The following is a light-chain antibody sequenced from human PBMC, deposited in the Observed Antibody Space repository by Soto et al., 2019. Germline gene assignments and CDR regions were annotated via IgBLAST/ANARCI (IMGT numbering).Light chain of an antibody. CDR3: QYCDYLPL. CDR2: GAS. V-gene: IGKV1-33*01. CDR1: HDITNY. J-gene: IGKJ3*01. Sequence: DIQMTQSPSSLSASVGDRVTITCQASHDITNYLNWYQHKPGKAPKLLIYGASNLETGVPSRFSGSGSRTDFTFTISSLQPEDIATYYCQYCDYLPLFGPGTTVDFK.